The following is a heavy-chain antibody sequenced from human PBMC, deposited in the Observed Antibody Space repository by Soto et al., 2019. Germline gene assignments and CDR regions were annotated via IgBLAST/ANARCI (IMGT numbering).Heavy chain of an antibody. CDR2: IYYSGST. Sequence: NPSETLSLTCTVSGGSISSTTYYWGWIRQPPGKGLEWIGSIYYSGSTYYNPSLKSRVTISVDTSKNQFSLKLSSVTAADAAVYYCARQWSGWYVDYWGPGTLVTVSS. CDR3: ARQWSGWYVDY. J-gene: IGHJ4*02. CDR1: GGSISSTTYY. D-gene: IGHD6-19*01. V-gene: IGHV4-39*01.